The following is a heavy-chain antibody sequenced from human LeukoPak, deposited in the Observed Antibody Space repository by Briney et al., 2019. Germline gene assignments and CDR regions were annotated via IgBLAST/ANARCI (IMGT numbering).Heavy chain of an antibody. D-gene: IGHD1-14*01. CDR1: GGSISSSY. Sequence: SETLSLTCSVSGGSISSSYWSWIRQPPGKGLEWVGYIYYTGSTKYNPSLKSRGTISVDTSKNQFSLKVSSATAADTAVYYCARGVPGRYYFDYWGQGTLVTVSS. CDR2: IYYTGST. V-gene: IGHV4-59*01. CDR3: ARGVPGRYYFDY. J-gene: IGHJ4*02.